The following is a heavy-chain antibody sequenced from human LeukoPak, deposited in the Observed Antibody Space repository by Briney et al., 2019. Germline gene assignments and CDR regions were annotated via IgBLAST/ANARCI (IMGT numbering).Heavy chain of an antibody. D-gene: IGHD6-19*01. CDR2: ISAYNGNT. CDR3: ERDYGIAVAGTVGY. J-gene: IGHJ4*02. V-gene: IGHV1-18*01. CDR1: GGTFSSYP. Sequence: GASVKVSCKASGGTFSSYPISWVRQAPGQGLEWMGWISAYNGNTNYAQTLQGRVTITTDTSTSTASMELRSLRSDATAVSYCERDYGIAVAGTVGYWGQGTLVTVSS.